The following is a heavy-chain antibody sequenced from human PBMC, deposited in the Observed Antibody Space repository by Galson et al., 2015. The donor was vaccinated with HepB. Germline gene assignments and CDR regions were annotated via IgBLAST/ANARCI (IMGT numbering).Heavy chain of an antibody. V-gene: IGHV3-15*01. Sequence: LRLSCAASGFTFSDAWMSWVRQAPGKGLEWVGRVKSRTLGGTADYGTPVKGRFTISRDDSKHTLSLLMNSLKTEDTAVYYCTTTVRPEDFVDYWGQGSLVTVSS. J-gene: IGHJ4*02. CDR3: TTTVRPEDFVDY. CDR2: VKSRTLGGTA. D-gene: IGHD1-14*01. CDR1: GFTFSDAW.